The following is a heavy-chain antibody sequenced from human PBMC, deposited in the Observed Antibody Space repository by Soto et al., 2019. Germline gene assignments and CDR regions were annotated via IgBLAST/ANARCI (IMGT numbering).Heavy chain of an antibody. CDR1: GYTFSDYY. J-gene: IGHJ3*02. V-gene: IGHV1-2*02. CDR2: INPGSGGT. D-gene: IGHD3-10*01. CDR3: ARDRQSILRGVIIGGAFDI. Sequence: QVHLVQSGAEVKKPGASVKVSCKASGYTFSDYYMHWVRQAPGQGLEWMGWINPGSGGTHFAVQFQGRVTMTRDTSIGPAYMELSRLTSGDTAVYYCARDRQSILRGVIIGGAFDIWGLGTMVAVSS.